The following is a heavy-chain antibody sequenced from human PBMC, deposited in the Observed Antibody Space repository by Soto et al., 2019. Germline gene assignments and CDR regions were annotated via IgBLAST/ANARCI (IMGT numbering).Heavy chain of an antibody. CDR3: ARGSTYGDFDY. Sequence: QVQLVESGGGLVKPGGSLRLSCAASGFPFSDYYMNWIRQAPGKGLEWISYIGSSDSTAYYADSVKGRFTISRDNAKKSLYLQMNSLRAEDTAVYYCARGSTYGDFDYWGQGTLVTVCS. J-gene: IGHJ4*02. V-gene: IGHV3-11*01. CDR2: IGSSDSTA. D-gene: IGHD3-10*01. CDR1: GFPFSDYY.